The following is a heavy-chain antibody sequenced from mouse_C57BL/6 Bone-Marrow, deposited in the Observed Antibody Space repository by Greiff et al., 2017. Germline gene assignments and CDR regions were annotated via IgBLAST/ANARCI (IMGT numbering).Heavy chain of an antibody. V-gene: IGHV1-39*01. D-gene: IGHD2-4*01. CDR2: INPNYGTT. CDR3: ARGYDYDDAKDY. J-gene: IGHJ4*01. Sequence: EVQLQQSGPELVKPGASVKISCKASGYSFTDYNMNWVKQSTGKSLEWIGVINPNYGTTSYNQKFKGKTTLTVDQSSSTAYMQLNSLTSEDSAVYYGARGYDYDDAKDYWGQGTSVTVSA. CDR1: GYSFTDYN.